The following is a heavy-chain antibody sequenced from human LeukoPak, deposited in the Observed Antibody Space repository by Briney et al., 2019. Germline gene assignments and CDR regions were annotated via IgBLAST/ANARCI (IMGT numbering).Heavy chain of an antibody. J-gene: IGHJ4*02. V-gene: IGHV3-21*01. Sequence: GGSLRLSCAASGFNFSSYRMNWVRQAPGKGLEWVSSISSSSSYIYYADSVKGRFTISRDNAKNSLYLQMNNLRAEDTAVYYCARDLAGTLAHPDYWGQGTLVTVSS. CDR3: ARDLAGTLAHPDY. CDR1: GFNFSSYR. CDR2: ISSSSSYI. D-gene: IGHD3-10*01.